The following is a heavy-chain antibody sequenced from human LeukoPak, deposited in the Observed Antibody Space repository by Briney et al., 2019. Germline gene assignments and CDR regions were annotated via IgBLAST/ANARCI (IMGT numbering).Heavy chain of an antibody. CDR3: GMSGDRVPLQDDVFDV. CDR2: IYPGDSGP. CDR1: GYRFTSYC. V-gene: IGHV5-51*01. Sequence: GESLKISCKVSGYRFTSYCIGWVRQMPGKGLECLGAIYPGDSGPTYSPSFQGQVTISVDKSINTAYLQWSSLQASDTAMYYCGMSGDRVPLQDDVFDVWGQGTMVTVST. J-gene: IGHJ3*01. D-gene: IGHD1-26*01.